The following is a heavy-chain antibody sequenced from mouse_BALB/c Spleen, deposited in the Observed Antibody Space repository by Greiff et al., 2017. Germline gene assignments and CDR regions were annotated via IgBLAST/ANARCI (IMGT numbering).Heavy chain of an antibody. Sequence: QVQLKESGAELVRPGASVKLSCKASGYTFTSYWINWVKQRPGQGLEWIGNIYPSDSYTNYNQKFKDKATLTVDKSSSTAYMQLSSPTSEDSAVYYCTRWLDSSGYGFAYWGQGTLVTVSA. D-gene: IGHD3-2*01. CDR3: TRWLDSSGYGFAY. CDR2: IYPSDSYT. CDR1: GYTFTSYW. J-gene: IGHJ3*01. V-gene: IGHV1-69*02.